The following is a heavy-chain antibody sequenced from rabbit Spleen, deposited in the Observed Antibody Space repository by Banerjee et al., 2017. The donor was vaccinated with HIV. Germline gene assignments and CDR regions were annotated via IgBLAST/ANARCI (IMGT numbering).Heavy chain of an antibody. CDR3: AREYFSSGWNYFSL. CDR2: ISTGSRTST. D-gene: IGHD4-1*01. V-gene: IGHV1S45*01. Sequence: QEQLVESGGGLVQPEGSLTLTCKASGFDFSSKYWICWVRQAPGKGLEWIGCISTGSRTSTAYANWVNGRFTISKTSSTTVALQMTSLTVADTATYFCAREYFSSGWNYFSLWGPGTLVTVS. J-gene: IGHJ4*01. CDR1: GFDFSSKYW.